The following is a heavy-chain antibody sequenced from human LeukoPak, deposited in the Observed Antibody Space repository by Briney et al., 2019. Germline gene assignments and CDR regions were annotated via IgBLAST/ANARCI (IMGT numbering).Heavy chain of an antibody. J-gene: IGHJ3*02. CDR2: ISGDGGST. CDR3: AARFRDGLDI. CDR1: GFPFSSSW. Sequence: GGSLRLSCAASGFPFSSSWVHWLRHAPGKGLVWVSRISGDGGSTEYADSVKGRFAISRDNAKNTLYLQMNSLRAEDTAVYYCAARFRDGLDIWGQGTMVTVSS. V-gene: IGHV3-74*01.